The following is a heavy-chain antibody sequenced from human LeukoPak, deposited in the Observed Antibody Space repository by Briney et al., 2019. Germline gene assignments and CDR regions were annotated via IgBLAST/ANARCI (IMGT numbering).Heavy chain of an antibody. CDR2: INPNSGGT. CDR3: ARDRDYGSGIFDY. D-gene: IGHD3-10*01. CDR1: GYTFINYY. J-gene: IGHJ4*02. Sequence: SVRVSCKASGYTFINYYMHWVRQAPGQGLEWMGWINPNSGGTNYAQKFQGRVTMTRDTSISTANMELNRLRSDDTAVYYCARDRDYGSGIFDYWGQGTLVTVSS. V-gene: IGHV1-2*02.